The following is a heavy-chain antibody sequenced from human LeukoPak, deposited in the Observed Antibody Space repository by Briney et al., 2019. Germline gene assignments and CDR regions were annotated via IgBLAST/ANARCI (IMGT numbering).Heavy chain of an antibody. CDR2: ISSSSDYI. CDR3: ARSRSVSNYKGMDV. J-gene: IGHJ6*02. D-gene: IGHD5/OR15-5a*01. CDR1: GFTVSDNY. V-gene: IGHV3-21*01. Sequence: PGGSLRLSCAASGFTVSDNYMTWVRQAPGKGLEWVSSISSSSDYIYYADSVKGRFTISRDNARNSLYLQMNSLRAEDTAVYYCARSRSVSNYKGMDVWGQGTTVTVSS.